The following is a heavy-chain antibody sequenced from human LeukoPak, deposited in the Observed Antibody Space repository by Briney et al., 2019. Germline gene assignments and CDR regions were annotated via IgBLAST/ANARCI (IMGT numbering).Heavy chain of an antibody. CDR2: IYSGGST. CDR1: GFTFSSYG. V-gene: IGHV3-66*01. J-gene: IGHJ6*03. CDR3: ARVLSEYSSSWFYYYYMDV. D-gene: IGHD6-13*01. Sequence: GGSLRLSCAASGFTFSSYGMSWVRQAPGKGLEWVSVIYSGGSTYYADSVKGRFTISRDNSKNTLYLQMNSLRAEDTAVYYCARVLSEYSSSWFYYYYMDVWGKGTTVTISS.